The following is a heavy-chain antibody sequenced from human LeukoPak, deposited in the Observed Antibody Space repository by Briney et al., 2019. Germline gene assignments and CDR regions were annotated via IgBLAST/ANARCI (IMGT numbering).Heavy chain of an antibody. V-gene: IGHV3-30*02. J-gene: IGHJ4*02. CDR1: GFTFSNYA. Sequence: PGGSLRLSCAASGFTFSNYAIHWVRQAPAKGLEWVAFIRFDGSNKYYADSVRGRFAISRDNSKSTVYLQMNSLGVEDTAVYYCARDRCSSTNYYFDYWGQGTLVTVSS. CDR2: IRFDGSNK. D-gene: IGHD2-2*01. CDR3: ARDRCSSTNYYFDY.